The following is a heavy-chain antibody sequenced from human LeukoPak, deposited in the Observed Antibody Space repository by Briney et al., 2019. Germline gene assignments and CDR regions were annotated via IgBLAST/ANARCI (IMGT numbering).Heavy chain of an antibody. V-gene: IGHV1-18*01. Sequence: ASVKVSCKASGYAFTSYGISWVRQAPGQGLEWMGWISAYNGNTNYAQKLQGRVTMTTDTSTSTAYMELRSLRSDDTAVYYCASGATYCSSTSCSLRDYFDYWGQGTLVTVSS. CDR3: ASGATYCSSTSCSLRDYFDY. D-gene: IGHD2-2*01. CDR1: GYAFTSYG. CDR2: ISAYNGNT. J-gene: IGHJ4*02.